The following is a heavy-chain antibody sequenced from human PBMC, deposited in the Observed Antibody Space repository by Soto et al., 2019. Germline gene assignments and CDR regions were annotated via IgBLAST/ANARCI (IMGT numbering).Heavy chain of an antibody. CDR3: AHIVVAPNWFDP. Sequence: QITLKESGPTLVKPTQTLTLTCTFSGFSLSTSGVGVGWIRQPPGKALAWLALSYWDDDKRDSPSLKSRLTITTDTSKSQVVLTMTNMDPVDTATYSCAHIVVAPNWFDPWGQGTLVTVSS. V-gene: IGHV2-5*02. D-gene: IGHD2-15*01. CDR1: GFSLSTSGVG. J-gene: IGHJ5*02. CDR2: SYWDDDK.